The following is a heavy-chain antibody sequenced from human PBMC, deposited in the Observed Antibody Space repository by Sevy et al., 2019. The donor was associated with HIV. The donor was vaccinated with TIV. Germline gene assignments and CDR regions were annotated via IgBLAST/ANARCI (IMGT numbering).Heavy chain of an antibody. CDR2: ISSSSSTI. V-gene: IGHV3-48*02. Sequence: GGSLRLSCAASGFTFSSYSMNWVRQAPGKGLEWVSYISSSSSTIYYADSVKGRFTISRDNAKNSLYLQMNSLGDEDTAVYYCARDRVAAAGYYYYYMDVWGKGTTVTVSS. CDR1: GFTFSSYS. J-gene: IGHJ6*03. CDR3: ARDRVAAAGYYYYYMDV. D-gene: IGHD6-13*01.